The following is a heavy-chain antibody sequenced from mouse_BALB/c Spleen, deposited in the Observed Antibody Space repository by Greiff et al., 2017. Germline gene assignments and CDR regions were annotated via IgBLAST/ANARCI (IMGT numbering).Heavy chain of an antibody. V-gene: IGHV5-17*02. CDR3: ARGLTVVDAWFAY. J-gene: IGHJ3*01. Sequence: EVKVVESGGGLVQPGGSRKLSCAASGFTFSSFGMHWVRQAPEKGLEWVAYISSGSSTIYYADTVKGRFTISRDNPKNTLFLQMTSLRSEDTAMYDCARGLTVVDAWFAYWGQGTLVTVSA. CDR2: ISSGSSTI. CDR1: GFTFSSFG. D-gene: IGHD1-1*01.